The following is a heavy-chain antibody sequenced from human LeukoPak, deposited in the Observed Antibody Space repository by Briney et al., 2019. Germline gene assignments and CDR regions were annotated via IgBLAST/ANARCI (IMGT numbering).Heavy chain of an antibody. V-gene: IGHV3-64*01. CDR2: ISSKGDAT. D-gene: IGHD3-22*01. CDR1: GFTFSGYA. Sequence: PGGSLRLSCAASGFTFSGYAMHWVRRAPGKGLEYISAISSKGDATYYENSVKGRFIISRDNSKNTLDLQMGSLRADDMAVYYCARGSGYRDYWGQGTMVTVSS. J-gene: IGHJ4*02. CDR3: ARGSGYRDY.